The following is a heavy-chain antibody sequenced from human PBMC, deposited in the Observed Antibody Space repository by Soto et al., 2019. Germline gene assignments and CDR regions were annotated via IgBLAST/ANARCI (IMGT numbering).Heavy chain of an antibody. Sequence: QVQLQESGPGLVKPSQTLSLTCTVSGGSISSGGYYWSWIRQHPGKGLEWIGYIYYSGSTYYNPSLKSRVTISVDTSKNQFSLKLSSVTAADTAVYYCARSSMTTVTTRAHTSTYNWFDPWGQGTLVTVSS. CDR3: ARSSMTTVTTRAHTSTYNWFDP. CDR2: IYYSGST. CDR1: GGSISSGGYY. J-gene: IGHJ5*02. V-gene: IGHV4-31*03. D-gene: IGHD4-17*01.